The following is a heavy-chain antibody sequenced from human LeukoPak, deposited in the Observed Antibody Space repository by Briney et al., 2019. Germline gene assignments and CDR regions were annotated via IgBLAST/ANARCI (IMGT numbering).Heavy chain of an antibody. J-gene: IGHJ4*02. V-gene: IGHV3-30*02. CDR1: GFTFSSYG. Sequence: GGSLRLSCAASGFTFSSYGMHWVRQAPGKGLEWVAFIRYDGSNKYYADSVKGRFTISRDNSKNTPYLQMNSLRAEDTAVYYCAKGSSPSPWAQVYWGQGTLVTVSS. CDR3: AKGSSPSPWAQVY. CDR2: IRYDGSNK. D-gene: IGHD6-6*01.